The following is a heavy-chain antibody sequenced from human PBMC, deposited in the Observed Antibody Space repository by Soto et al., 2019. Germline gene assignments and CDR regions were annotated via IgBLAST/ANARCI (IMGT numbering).Heavy chain of an antibody. V-gene: IGHV3-48*03. Sequence: GSLRLSCAASGFTFSSYEMNWVRQAPGRGLEWVSYISGSGSTIYYADSVKGRFTISRDNAKKSLYLQMNGLRAEDTAVYYCARESDYDTFDYWGQGTLVTVSS. J-gene: IGHJ4*02. CDR1: GFTFSSYE. CDR2: ISGSGSTI. CDR3: ARESDYDTFDY. D-gene: IGHD3-9*01.